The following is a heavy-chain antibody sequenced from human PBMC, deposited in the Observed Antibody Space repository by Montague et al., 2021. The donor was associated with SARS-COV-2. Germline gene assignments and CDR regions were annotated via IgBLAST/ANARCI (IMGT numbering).Heavy chain of an antibody. CDR2: AYYVPST. D-gene: IGHD1-20*01. CDR3: ARGRRRYNWRDETSYYYGMDV. J-gene: IGHJ6*02. Sequence: SETLSLTCSVSGDSISSYYYNWIRQTPGKGLEWIGYAYYVPSTNXANTNSNPSLKRRVTISLDTSENQFSLKLSSVTAADTAVYYCARGRRRYNWRDETSYYYGMDVWGQGTTVTVSS. CDR1: GDSISSYY. V-gene: IGHV4-59*12.